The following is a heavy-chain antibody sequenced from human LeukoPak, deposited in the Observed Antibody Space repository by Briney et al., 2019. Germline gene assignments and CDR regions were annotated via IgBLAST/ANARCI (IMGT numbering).Heavy chain of an antibody. Sequence: GGSLRLSCAASGFTFSSYAMHWVRQAPGKGLEWVAVISYDGSNKYYADSVKGRFTISRDNSKNTLYLQMNSLRAEDTVVYYCARALYWGQGTLVTVSS. CDR1: GFTFSSYA. J-gene: IGHJ4*02. V-gene: IGHV3-30-3*01. CDR3: ARALY. CDR2: ISYDGSNK.